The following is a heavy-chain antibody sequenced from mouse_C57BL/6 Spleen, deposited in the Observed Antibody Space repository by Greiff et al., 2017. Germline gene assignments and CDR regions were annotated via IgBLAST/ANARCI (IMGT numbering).Heavy chain of an antibody. J-gene: IGHJ4*01. V-gene: IGHV1-39*01. CDR1: GYSFTDYN. Sequence: EVQGVESGPELVKPGASVKISCKASGYSFTDYNMNWVKQSNGKSLEWIGVINPNYGTTSYNQKFKGKATLTVDQSSSTAYMQLNSLTSEDSAVYYCARGSIYYGYDGMDYWGQGTSVTVSS. CDR2: INPNYGTT. CDR3: ARGSIYYGYDGMDY. D-gene: IGHD2-2*01.